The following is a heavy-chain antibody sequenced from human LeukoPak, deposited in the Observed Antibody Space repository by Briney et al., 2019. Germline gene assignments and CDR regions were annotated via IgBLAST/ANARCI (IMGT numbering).Heavy chain of an antibody. Sequence: GGSLRLSCAASGFTFSDYYMSWIRQAPGKGLEWVSYISRSGSTRYYADSVKGRFTISRDNAKSSLYLQMNSLRAEDTAVYYCARDPYSGSYGDYYYYYMDVWGKGTTVTVSS. CDR2: ISRSGSTR. CDR1: GFTFSDYY. D-gene: IGHD1-26*01. CDR3: ARDPYSGSYGDYYYYYMDV. V-gene: IGHV3-11*04. J-gene: IGHJ6*03.